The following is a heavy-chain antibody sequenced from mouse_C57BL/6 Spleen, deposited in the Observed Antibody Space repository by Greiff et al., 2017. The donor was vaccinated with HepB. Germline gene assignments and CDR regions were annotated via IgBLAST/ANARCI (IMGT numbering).Heavy chain of an antibody. CDR2: IYPGNSDT. Sequence: VQLKQSGTVLARPGASVKMSCKTSGYTFTSYWMHWVKQRPGQGLEWIGAIYPGNSDTSYNQKFKGKAKLTADTSASTAYMELSSLTNEDSAVYYCTRSLLLRVAGDYWGQGTTLTVSS. CDR1: GYTFTSYW. CDR3: TRSLLLRVAGDY. V-gene: IGHV1-5*01. D-gene: IGHD1-1*01. J-gene: IGHJ2*01.